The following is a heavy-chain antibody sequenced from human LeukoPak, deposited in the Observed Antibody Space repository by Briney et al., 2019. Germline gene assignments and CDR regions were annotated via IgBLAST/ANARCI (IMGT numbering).Heavy chain of an antibody. CDR2: IWYDGTNK. CDR1: GFTFSSYG. Sequence: PGRSLSLSCAASGFTFSSYGMHWGRQAPGKGLEWVAVIWYDGTNKYYADAVKGRFTISRDNSKNTLYLQMNSLRVEDTAVYYCALGLVTDYWGQGTLVTVSS. D-gene: IGHD3-9*01. CDR3: ALGLVTDY. J-gene: IGHJ4*02. V-gene: IGHV3-33*01.